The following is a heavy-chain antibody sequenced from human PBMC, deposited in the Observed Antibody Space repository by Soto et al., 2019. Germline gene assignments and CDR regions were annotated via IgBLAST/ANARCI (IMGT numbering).Heavy chain of an antibody. V-gene: IGHV4-39*01. Sequence: NPSETLSLTGSVSGDFISNTTYYWAWVRQAPGKGLEWVGSIYFSGSGTSHYNPSLKSRVTISVDTSKNQFSLKLTSVTAADTAVSYCGRPRYSFGTSGSYPFDYLGQGTLVTFCS. CDR1: GDFISNTTYY. J-gene: IGHJ4*02. D-gene: IGHD3-22*01. CDR3: GRPRYSFGTSGSYPFDY. CDR2: IYFSGSGTS.